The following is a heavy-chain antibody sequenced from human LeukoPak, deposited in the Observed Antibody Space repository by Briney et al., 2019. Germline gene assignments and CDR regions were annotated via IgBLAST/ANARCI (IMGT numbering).Heavy chain of an antibody. V-gene: IGHV1-2*02. J-gene: IGHJ3*02. D-gene: IGHD3-16*01. CDR2: IRPNSGGT. CDR3: ATWGLHFDI. Sequence: RASVKVSCKASGYTFGAYYMYWVRQAPGQGLEWMGWIRPNSGGTNYTQKFQGRATMTRDTSINTAYMELSRLTSDDTAVYFCATWGLHFDIWGQGTMVIVAS. CDR1: GYTFGAYY.